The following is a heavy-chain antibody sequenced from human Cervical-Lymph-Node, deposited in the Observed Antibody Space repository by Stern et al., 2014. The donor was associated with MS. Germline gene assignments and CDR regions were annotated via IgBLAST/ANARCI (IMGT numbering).Heavy chain of an antibody. CDR2: LYSDGNT. J-gene: IGHJ4*02. V-gene: IGHV3-66*01. D-gene: IGHD1-26*01. CDR1: GFSVSGNY. Sequence: EVQLEESGGGLVQPGGSLRLSCAASGFSVSGNYMGWVRQAPEKGPEWVSVLYSDGNTYYVDSVRGRFVISRDNSRNTLYLQMNTLRVEDTAAYYCAVSSGTPPYFDFWGQGTLVSVSP. CDR3: AVSSGTPPYFDF.